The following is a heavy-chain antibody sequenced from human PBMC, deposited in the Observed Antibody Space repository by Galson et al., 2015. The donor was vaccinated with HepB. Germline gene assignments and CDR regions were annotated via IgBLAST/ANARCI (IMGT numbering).Heavy chain of an antibody. CDR3: WYMDV. Sequence: SVKVSCKASGYTFTGYDVNWVRQATGQGLEWMGWIHPKSGNTAYAQKFQGRVTMTWNTSINTAYMELSSLRSEDTAVYYCWYMDVWGKGTTVTVSS. V-gene: IGHV1-8*01. CDR1: GYTFTGYD. J-gene: IGHJ6*03. CDR2: IHPKSGNT.